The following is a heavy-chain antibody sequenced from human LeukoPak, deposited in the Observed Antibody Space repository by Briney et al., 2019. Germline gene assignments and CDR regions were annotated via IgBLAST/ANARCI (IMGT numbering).Heavy chain of an antibody. CDR2: INPNSGGT. J-gene: IGHJ5*02. CDR1: GYTFTGYY. D-gene: IGHD3-16*02. Sequence: ASVKVSCKASGYTFTGYYMHWVRQAPGQGLAWMGWINPNSGGTNYAQKFQGRVTMTRDTSISTAYMELSRLRSDDTAVYYCARAPYDYVWGSYRYFWFDPWGQGTLVTVSS. CDR3: ARAPYDYVWGSYRYFWFDP. V-gene: IGHV1-2*02.